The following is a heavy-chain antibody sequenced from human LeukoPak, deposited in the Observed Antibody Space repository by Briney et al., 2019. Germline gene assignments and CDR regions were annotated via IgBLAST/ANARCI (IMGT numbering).Heavy chain of an antibody. CDR1: GFIMSDFG. CDR3: AKTGFQFGEYYYYMDV. CDR2: LRYDGITK. V-gene: IGHV3-30*02. Sequence: RGPLRLSCVASGFIMSDFGMHWVRQAPGKGLEWVAFLRYDGITKYYGDSVRGRFTISRDNSKNTLHLQVNSLRPDDTALYYCAKTGFQFGEYYYYMDVWGRGTTVTVSS. D-gene: IGHD1-14*01. J-gene: IGHJ6*03.